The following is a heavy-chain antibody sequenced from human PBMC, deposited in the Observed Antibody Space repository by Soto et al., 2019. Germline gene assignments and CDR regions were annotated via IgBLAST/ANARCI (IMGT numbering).Heavy chain of an antibody. V-gene: IGHV1-69*08. D-gene: IGHD4-17*01. CDR1: GTTFSTYT. Sequence: QVPLVQSGPEVKKPGSSVKVSCKVSGTTFSTYTINWVRQAPGQGLEWLGRVIPLFDKTDYAQKFQGRVTITADKSTSTAYLELGSLRSEDTAVYYSARGHNDYEDYWAQGTLVTVSS. CDR3: ARGHNDYEDY. CDR2: VIPLFDKT. J-gene: IGHJ4*02.